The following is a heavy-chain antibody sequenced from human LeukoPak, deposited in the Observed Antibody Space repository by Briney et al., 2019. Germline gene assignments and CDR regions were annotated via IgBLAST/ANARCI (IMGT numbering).Heavy chain of an antibody. V-gene: IGHV3-48*02. CDR3: VRDQGFAFDI. Sequence: GGSLRLSCAASGFTFSRYSMNWVRQAPGKGLEWVSYINSSAIHYADSVKGRFTISRDNAENSLYLQMNSLRDEDTAVYYCVRDQGFAFDIWGQGTMVTDSS. D-gene: IGHD2-15*01. CDR1: GFTFSRYS. CDR2: INSSAI. J-gene: IGHJ3*02.